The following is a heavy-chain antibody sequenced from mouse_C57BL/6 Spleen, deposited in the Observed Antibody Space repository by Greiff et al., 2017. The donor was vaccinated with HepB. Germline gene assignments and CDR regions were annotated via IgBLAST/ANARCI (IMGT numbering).Heavy chain of an antibody. CDR1: GYAFSSSW. D-gene: IGHD1-1*01. CDR3: ARCPLVYYGSSYGSYWYFDV. V-gene: IGHV1-82*01. Sequence: QVQLQQSGPELVKPGASVKISCKASGYAFSSSWMNWVKQRPGKGLEWIGRIYPGDGDTNYNGKFKGKATLTADKSSSTAYMQLSSLTSEDSAVYFCARCPLVYYGSSYGSYWYFDVWGTGTTVTVSS. J-gene: IGHJ1*03. CDR2: IYPGDGDT.